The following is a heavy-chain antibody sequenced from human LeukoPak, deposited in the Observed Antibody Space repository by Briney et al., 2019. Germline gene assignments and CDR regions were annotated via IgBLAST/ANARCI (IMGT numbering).Heavy chain of an antibody. CDR1: GGSINSYY. CDR2: IYYGGST. CDR3: ARSKSGTYSWFDP. V-gene: IGHV4-59*08. D-gene: IGHD1-26*01. Sequence: PSETLSLTCTVSGGSINSYYWSWIRQPPGKGLEWIGYIYYGGSTNYNPSLKGRGTISLDRAKNHFSLKLSSVTAADTAVYYCARSKSGTYSWFDPWGQGTLVTVSS. J-gene: IGHJ5*02.